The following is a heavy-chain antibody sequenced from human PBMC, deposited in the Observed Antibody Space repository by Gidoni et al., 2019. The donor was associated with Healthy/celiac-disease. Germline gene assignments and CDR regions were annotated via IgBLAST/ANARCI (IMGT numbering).Heavy chain of an antibody. CDR3: ASPDYGGNSGHDAFDI. CDR1: GGTFSSSA. CDR2: IIPIFGTA. V-gene: IGHV1-69*01. J-gene: IGHJ3*02. D-gene: IGHD4-17*01. Sequence: QVQLVQSGAEVKKPGSSVKVSCKASGGTFSSSAISWVRQAPGQGLEWMGGIIPIFGTANYAQKFQGRVTITADESTSTAYMELSSLRSEDTAVYYCASPDYGGNSGHDAFDIWGQGTMVTVSS.